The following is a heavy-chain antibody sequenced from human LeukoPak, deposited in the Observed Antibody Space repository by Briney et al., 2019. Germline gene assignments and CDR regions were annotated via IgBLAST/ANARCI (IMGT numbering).Heavy chain of an antibody. V-gene: IGHV1-69*01. Sequence: SVKDSCNPAAASFSIYAIICVRQAPGQGLEWMGGIIPIFGTANYAQKFQGRVTITADESTSTAYMELSSLRAEDTAVYYCAGRKYVVLVGATPFWFDPCGQRTLVTVSS. J-gene: IGHJ5*02. CDR2: IIPIFGTA. CDR1: AASFSIYA. D-gene: IGHD2-15*01. CDR3: AGRKYVVLVGATPFWFDP.